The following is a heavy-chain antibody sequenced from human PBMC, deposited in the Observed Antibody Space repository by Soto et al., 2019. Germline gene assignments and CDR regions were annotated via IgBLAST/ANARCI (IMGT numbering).Heavy chain of an antibody. J-gene: IGHJ6*02. Sequence: EVQLVESGGGLVQPGGSLRLSCAASGFTFSDHYMDWVRQAPGKGLEWVGRARNKANSYTTQYAASVQGRFSISRDDSQNQLFLQMNSLKTEDTAVYYCTRGGTVRTNYTNPMDVWGQGTTVTVSS. CDR2: ARNKANSYTT. CDR1: GFTFSDHY. D-gene: IGHD2-2*02. CDR3: TRGGTVRTNYTNPMDV. V-gene: IGHV3-72*01.